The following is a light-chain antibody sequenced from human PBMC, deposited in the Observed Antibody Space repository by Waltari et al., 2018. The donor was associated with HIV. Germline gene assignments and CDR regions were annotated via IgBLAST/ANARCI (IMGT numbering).Light chain of an antibody. CDR2: DVN. CDR1: NSDVGSYNR. Sequence: QSALTQPPSVSGSPGQSVTISCTGTNSDVGSYNRVSWYQLPPGTPPQLMIYDVNNRPSGVPDRFSGSKSGNTASLTISGLQAEYEAYYYCSSYTSSSTLWMFGGGTKLTVL. J-gene: IGLJ3*02. CDR3: SSYTSSSTLWM. V-gene: IGLV2-18*02.